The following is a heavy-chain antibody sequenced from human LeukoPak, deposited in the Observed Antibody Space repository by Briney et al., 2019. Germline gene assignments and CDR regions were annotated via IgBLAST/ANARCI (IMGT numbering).Heavy chain of an antibody. CDR2: IYYSAST. V-gene: IGHV4-30-4*08. CDR1: GGSISSGDYY. J-gene: IGHJ4*02. CDR3: STGTSIPAALLTFDY. Sequence: PSQTLSLTCTVSGGSISSGDYYWSWIRQPPGEGLEWIGYIYYSASTYYNPTLKSRVTISVDTYMNQFSLKLSSVTAADTAVYYCSTGTSIPAALLTFDYWGKGTLVTVSS. D-gene: IGHD2-2*01.